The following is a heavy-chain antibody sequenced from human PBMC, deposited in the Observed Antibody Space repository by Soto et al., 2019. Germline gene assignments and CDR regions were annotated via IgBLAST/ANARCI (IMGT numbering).Heavy chain of an antibody. D-gene: IGHD3-10*01. CDR2: ISASDGGA. CDR3: AKDSDREYFQH. J-gene: IGHJ1*01. CDR1: GFTFSSYG. V-gene: IGHV3-23*01. Sequence: GGSLSLSCAASGFTFSSYGMSWVRQAPEKGLEWVSGISASDGGAYYADSVKGRFTISRDNSENTLYLQMNSLRVEDTAVYYCAKDSDREYFQHWGQGTLVTVSS.